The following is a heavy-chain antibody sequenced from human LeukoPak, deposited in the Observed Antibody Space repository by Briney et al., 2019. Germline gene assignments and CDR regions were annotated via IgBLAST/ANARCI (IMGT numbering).Heavy chain of an antibody. CDR3: ARAAYYYGSGSYYGCSNYYDY. D-gene: IGHD3-10*01. J-gene: IGHJ4*02. CDR1: SGSISSGCYS. CDR2: FCDNGST. V-gene: IGHV4-30-2*01. Sequence: SETLSLTCAVCSGSISSGCYSWSRLPPPPGKGRVGFRFFCDNGSTYYNPSLKSRVTISVDTSKNQFSLKLSSVTAADTAVYYCARAAYYYGSGSYYGCSNYYDYCVQGNLVTVSS.